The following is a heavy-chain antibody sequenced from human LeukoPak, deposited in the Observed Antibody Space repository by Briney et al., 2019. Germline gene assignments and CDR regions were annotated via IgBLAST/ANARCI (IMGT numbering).Heavy chain of an antibody. CDR1: GYTLTGYY. Sequence: GASVKVSCKASGYTLTGYYMHWVRLAPGQGLEWMGRIIPILGIANYAQKFQGRVTITADKSTSTAYMELSSLRSEDTAVYYCARDGDGDYDFDPWGQGTLVTVSS. CDR3: ARDGDGDYDFDP. V-gene: IGHV1-69*04. J-gene: IGHJ5*02. CDR2: IIPILGIA. D-gene: IGHD4-17*01.